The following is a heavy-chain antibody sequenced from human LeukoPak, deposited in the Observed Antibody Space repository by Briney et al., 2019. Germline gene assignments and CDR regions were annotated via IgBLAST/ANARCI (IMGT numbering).Heavy chain of an antibody. D-gene: IGHD6-19*01. V-gene: IGHV1-69*05. J-gene: IGHJ3*02. CDR1: GGTFSSYA. CDR3: ARGSSSGWYGAFDI. Sequence: SVKVSFKASGGTFSSYAISWVRQAPGQGLEWMGGIIPIFGTANYAQKFQGRVTITTDESTSTAYMELSSLRSEDTGVYYCARGSSSGWYGAFDIWGQGTMVTVSS. CDR2: IIPIFGTA.